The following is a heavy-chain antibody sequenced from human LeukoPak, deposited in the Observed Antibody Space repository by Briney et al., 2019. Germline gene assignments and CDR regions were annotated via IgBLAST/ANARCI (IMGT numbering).Heavy chain of an antibody. V-gene: IGHV4-38-2*02. J-gene: IGHJ3*02. D-gene: IGHD4-17*01. CDR1: GYSISSGYY. CDR2: IYHSGST. CDR3: ARDDYGDDAFDI. Sequence: PSETLSLTCTVSGYSISSGYYWGWIRQPPGKGQEWIGSIYHSGSTYYNPSLKSRVTISVDTSKNQFSLKLRSVTAADTAVYYCARDDYGDDAFDIWGQGTMVTVSS.